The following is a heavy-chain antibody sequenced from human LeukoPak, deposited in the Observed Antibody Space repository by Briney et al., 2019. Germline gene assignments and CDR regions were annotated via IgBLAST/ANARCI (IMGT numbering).Heavy chain of an antibody. D-gene: IGHD3-22*01. V-gene: IGHV3-30-3*01. CDR1: GFTFSSYA. CDR2: ISYDGSNK. J-gene: IGHJ4*02. CDR3: ARDHRNYYDSSGYFRLTDY. Sequence: GESLRLSCAASGFTFSSYAMHWVRQAPGKGLEWVAVISYDGSNKYYADSVKGRFTISRDNSKNTLYLQMNSLRAEDTAVYYCARDHRNYYDSSGYFRLTDYWGQGTLVTVSS.